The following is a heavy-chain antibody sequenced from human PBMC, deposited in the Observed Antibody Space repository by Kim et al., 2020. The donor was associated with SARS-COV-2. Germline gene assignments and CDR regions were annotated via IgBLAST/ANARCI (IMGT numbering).Heavy chain of an antibody. D-gene: IGHD4-17*01. V-gene: IGHV1-69*13. CDR3: ARGEAYGEREGYYGMDV. J-gene: IGHJ6*02. Sequence: SVKVSCKASGGTFSSYAISWVRQAPGQGLEWMGGIIPIFGTANYAQKFQGRVTITADESTSTAYMELSSLRSEDTAVYYCARGEAYGEREGYYGMDVWGQGTTVTVSS. CDR2: IIPIFGTA. CDR1: GGTFSSYA.